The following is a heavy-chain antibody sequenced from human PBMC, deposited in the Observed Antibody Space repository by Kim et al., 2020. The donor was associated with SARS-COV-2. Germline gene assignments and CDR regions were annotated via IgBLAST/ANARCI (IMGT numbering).Heavy chain of an antibody. V-gene: IGHV3-30*18. Sequence: GGSLRLSCAASGFTFSSYGMHWVRQAPGKGLEWVAVISYDGSNKYYADSVKGRFTISRDNSKNTLYLQMNSLRAEDTAVYYCANLPPRYDGSGSYGYWGQGTLVTVSS. CDR1: GFTFSSYG. D-gene: IGHD3-10*01. CDR3: ANLPPRYDGSGSYGY. CDR2: ISYDGSNK. J-gene: IGHJ4*02.